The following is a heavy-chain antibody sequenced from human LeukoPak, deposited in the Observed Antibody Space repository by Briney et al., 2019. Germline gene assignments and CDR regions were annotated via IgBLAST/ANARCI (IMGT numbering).Heavy chain of an antibody. D-gene: IGHD3-10*01. Sequence: PSETLSLTCTVSGYSISSGYYWGWIRPPPGKALEWIGSIYHSGSTYYNPSLMSRVTISVDTSKNQFSLKLSSVTAADTAVYYCARVGITMVRGARSHFDYWGQGTLVTVSS. V-gene: IGHV4-38-2*02. J-gene: IGHJ4*02. CDR3: ARVGITMVRGARSHFDY. CDR2: IYHSGST. CDR1: GYSISSGYY.